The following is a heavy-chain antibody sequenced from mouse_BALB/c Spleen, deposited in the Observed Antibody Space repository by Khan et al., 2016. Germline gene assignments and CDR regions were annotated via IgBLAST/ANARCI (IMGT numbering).Heavy chain of an antibody. Sequence: EVELVESGGGLVKPGGSLKLSCAASGFTFSSYAMSWFRQTPEKRLEWVATISSGGSYTYYPDSVKGRFTISRDNARNTRYRQMRSMRSEDTAMYYCARHTTVVARYFDVWGAGTTVTVSS. J-gene: IGHJ1*01. CDR2: ISSGGSYT. D-gene: IGHD1-1*01. V-gene: IGHV5-9-3*01. CDR3: ARHTTVVARYFDV. CDR1: GFTFSSYA.